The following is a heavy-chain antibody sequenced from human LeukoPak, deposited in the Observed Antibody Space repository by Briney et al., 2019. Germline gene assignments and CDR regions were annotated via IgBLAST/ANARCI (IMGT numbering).Heavy chain of an antibody. CDR1: GYYISSGYY. CDR2: IYHSGST. V-gene: IGHV4-38-2*02. CDR3: ARDFEASNDYFDY. D-gene: IGHD6-6*01. J-gene: IGHJ4*02. Sequence: SETLSLTCTVSGYYISSGYYWGWIRQPPGKGLEGFGSIYHSGSTYYNPSLKSRVTISLDTSKNQFSLKLSSVTAADTAVYYCARDFEASNDYFDYWGQGTLVTVSS.